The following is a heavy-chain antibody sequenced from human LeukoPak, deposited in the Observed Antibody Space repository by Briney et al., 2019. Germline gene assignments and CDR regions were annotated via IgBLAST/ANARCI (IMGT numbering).Heavy chain of an antibody. CDR3: AKDSGGGDCAFDY. CDR2: TWNHGNDQ. CDR1: GFSFSSYN. V-gene: IGHV3-30*02. D-gene: IGHD2-21*02. Sequence: GGSLRLSCAASGFSFSSYNMHWVRQAPGKGLEWVGFTWNHGNDQDYADSVKGRFTISRDNSKNTLYLQMNSLRAEDTAVYYCAKDSGGGDCAFDYWGQGTLVTVSS. J-gene: IGHJ4*02.